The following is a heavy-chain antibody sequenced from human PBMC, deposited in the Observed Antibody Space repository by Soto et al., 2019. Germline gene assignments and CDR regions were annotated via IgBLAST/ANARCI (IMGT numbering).Heavy chain of an antibody. CDR3: ARELDYRNLFAP. V-gene: IGHV1-18*01. Sequence: ASVKVSFKASGYTFTSYGISWVRQAPGQGLEWMGWISAYNGNTNYAQKLQGRVTMTTDTSTSTAYMELRSLRSDDTAVYYCARELDYRNLFAPWAQGTLVTVSS. CDR1: GYTFTSYG. J-gene: IGHJ5*02. D-gene: IGHD4-4*01. CDR2: ISAYNGNT.